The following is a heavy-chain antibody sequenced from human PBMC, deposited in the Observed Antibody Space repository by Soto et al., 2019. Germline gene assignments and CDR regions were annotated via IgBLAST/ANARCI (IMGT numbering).Heavy chain of an antibody. J-gene: IGHJ4*02. CDR3: AKDNDLDRDGIFDY. CDR2: ISWNSGDI. V-gene: IGHV3-9*01. D-gene: IGHD2-2*03. Sequence: EVQLVESGGGSVQPGWSLRLSCAASGFSFDDYGMHWVRQGPGKGLEWVSGISWNSGDIYYADSVKGRFTISRDNAKRSLYLQMNSLRTEDTALYYCAKDNDLDRDGIFDYWCQGILVTVSS. CDR1: GFSFDDYG.